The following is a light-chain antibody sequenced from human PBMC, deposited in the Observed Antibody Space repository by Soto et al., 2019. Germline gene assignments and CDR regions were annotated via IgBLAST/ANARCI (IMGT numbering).Light chain of an antibody. V-gene: IGKV3-11*01. CDR3: QQRSAWPYT. CDR1: QSVRSY. J-gene: IGKJ2*01. CDR2: DAS. Sequence: EVVLTQSPATLSLSPGERATLTCRASQSVRSYLAWYQQKPGQAPRLLIYDASRRATGIPARFSGGGSGTDFTVTIDSLEPEDFAVYYCQQRSAWPYTFGQGTKLEIK.